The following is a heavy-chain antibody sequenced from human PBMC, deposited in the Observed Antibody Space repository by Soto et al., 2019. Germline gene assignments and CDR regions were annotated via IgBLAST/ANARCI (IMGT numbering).Heavy chain of an antibody. D-gene: IGHD4-17*01. CDR1: GGSISSSSYY. V-gene: IGHV4-39*01. CDR2: IYYSGST. CDR3: ARTPPYGDRRGAFDI. Sequence: QLQLQESGPGLVKPSETLSLTCTVSGGSISSSSYYWGWIRQPPGKGLEWIGSIYYSGSTYYNPSIKSRVTISVDTSKNQFSLKLSSVTAADTAVYYCARTPPYGDRRGAFDIWGQGTMVTVSS. J-gene: IGHJ3*02.